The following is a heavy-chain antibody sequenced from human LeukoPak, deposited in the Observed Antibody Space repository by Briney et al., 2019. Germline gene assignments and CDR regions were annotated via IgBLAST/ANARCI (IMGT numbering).Heavy chain of an antibody. CDR3: ARGPPTPRDYYYGMDV. V-gene: IGHV3-30*04. CDR1: GFTFSSYA. Sequence: GRSLRPSCAASGFTFSSYAMHWVRQAPGKGLEWVAVISYDGSNKYYADSVKGRFTISRDNSKNTLYLQMNSLRAEDTAVYYCARGPPTPRDYYYGMDVWGKGTTVTVSS. CDR2: ISYDGSNK. J-gene: IGHJ6*04.